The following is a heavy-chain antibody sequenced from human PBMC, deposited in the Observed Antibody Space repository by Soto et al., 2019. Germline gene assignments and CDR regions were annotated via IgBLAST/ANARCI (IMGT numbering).Heavy chain of an antibody. Sequence: ASETLSLTCAVYGGSFSGYYWSWIRQPPGKGLEWIGEINHSGSTNYNPSLKSQVTISVDTSKNQFSLKLSSVTAADTAVYYCARSKGLRDDYWGQGTLVTVSS. D-gene: IGHD5-12*01. J-gene: IGHJ4*02. CDR3: ARSKGLRDDY. CDR1: GGSFSGYY. CDR2: INHSGST. V-gene: IGHV4-34*01.